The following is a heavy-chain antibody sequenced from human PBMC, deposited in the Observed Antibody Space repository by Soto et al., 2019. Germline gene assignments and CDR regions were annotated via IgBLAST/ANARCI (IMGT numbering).Heavy chain of an antibody. V-gene: IGHV3-23*01. D-gene: IGHD6-13*01. J-gene: IGHJ4*01. CDR3: AKERLEEVGTFFEF. CDR2: ISGSGRDT. Sequence: PWGSLRLSCEASGFTFVNYAISFFGHAPGKGLEWVSGISGSGRDTYYADSVKGRLTISRDNAKNTLFLQMNSLRAEDAASYYCAKERLEEVGTFFEFWGHGILVTVSS. CDR1: GFTFVNYA.